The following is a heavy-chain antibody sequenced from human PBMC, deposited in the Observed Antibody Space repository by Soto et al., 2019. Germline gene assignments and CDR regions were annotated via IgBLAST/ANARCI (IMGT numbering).Heavy chain of an antibody. V-gene: IGHV4-34*01. J-gene: IGHJ5*02. Sequence: PSETLSLTCAVYGGSFSGYYWSWIRQPPGKGLEWIGEINHSGSTNYNPSLKSRVTISVDTSKNQFSLKLSSVTAADTAVYYCARQEYYDFWSGYYREDDWFDPWGQGTLVNVSS. CDR3: ARQEYYDFWSGYYREDDWFDP. CDR1: GGSFSGYY. D-gene: IGHD3-3*01. CDR2: INHSGST.